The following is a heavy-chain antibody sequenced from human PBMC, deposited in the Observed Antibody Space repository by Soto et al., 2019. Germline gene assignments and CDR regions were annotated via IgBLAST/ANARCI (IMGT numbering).Heavy chain of an antibody. CDR1: GGSISSGGYY. D-gene: IGHD3-10*01. Sequence: PSETLSLTCTVSGGSISSGGYYWSWIRKHPGKGLEWIGYIYYSGSTYYNPSLKSRVTISVDTSKNQFSLKLSSVTAADTAVYYCARVLGVRGSNWFDPWGQGTLVTVSS. CDR2: IYYSGST. V-gene: IGHV4-31*03. J-gene: IGHJ5*02. CDR3: ARVLGVRGSNWFDP.